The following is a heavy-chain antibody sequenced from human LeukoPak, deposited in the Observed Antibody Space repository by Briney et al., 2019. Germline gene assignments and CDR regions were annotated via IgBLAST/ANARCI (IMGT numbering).Heavy chain of an antibody. J-gene: IGHJ5*02. CDR1: GGTFSSYA. D-gene: IGHD2-2*01. CDR2: IIPIFGTA. V-gene: IGHV1-69*01. CDR3: ARVKVHCSSTSCYQGWFDP. Sequence: ASVNVSCKASGGTFSSYAISWVRQAPGQGLEWMGGIIPIFGTANYAQKFQGRVTITADESTSAAYMELSSLRSEDTAVYYCARVKVHCSSTSCYQGWFDPWGQGTLVTVSS.